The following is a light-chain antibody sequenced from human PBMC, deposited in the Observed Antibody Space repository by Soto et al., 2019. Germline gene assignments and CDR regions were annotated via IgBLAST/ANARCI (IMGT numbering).Light chain of an antibody. J-gene: IGKJ5*01. V-gene: IGKV3-20*01. CDR1: QSVSSSY. CDR2: GAS. CDR3: QQYGSSPSRT. Sequence: EIVLTQSPGTLSLSPGERDTLSCRASQSVSSSYLAWYQQKPGQAPRLLIYGASSRATGIPDRFSGSGSGTDFTLTISRLEPEDFAVYYCQQYGSSPSRTFGQGTRLEIK.